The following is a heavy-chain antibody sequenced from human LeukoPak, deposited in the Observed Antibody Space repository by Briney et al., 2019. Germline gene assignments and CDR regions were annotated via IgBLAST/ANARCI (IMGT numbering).Heavy chain of an antibody. CDR2: IIPIFGTA. CDR3: ARGLPVRDTAMVI. D-gene: IGHD5-18*01. Sequence: VKVSCKASGGTFSSYAISWVRQAPGQGLEWMGRIIPIFGTANYAQKFQGRVTITTDESTSTAYMELSSLRSEDTAVYYCARGLPVRDTAMVIWGQGTLVTVSS. CDR1: GGTFSSYA. V-gene: IGHV1-69*05. J-gene: IGHJ4*02.